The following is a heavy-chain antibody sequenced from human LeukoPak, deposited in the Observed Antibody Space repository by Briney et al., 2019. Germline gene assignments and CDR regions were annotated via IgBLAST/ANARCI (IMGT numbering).Heavy chain of an antibody. J-gene: IGHJ6*02. CDR3: ARGHNYDILTGYYRSYYYYYGMDV. D-gene: IGHD3-9*01. V-gene: IGHV1-8*01. Sequence: ASVKVSCKASGYTFTSYVINWVRQATGQGLEWMGWMNPNSGNTGYAQKFQGRVTMTRNTSISTAYMELSSLRSEDTAVYYCARGHNYDILTGYYRSYYYYYGMDVWGQGTTVTVSS. CDR2: MNPNSGNT. CDR1: GYTFTSYV.